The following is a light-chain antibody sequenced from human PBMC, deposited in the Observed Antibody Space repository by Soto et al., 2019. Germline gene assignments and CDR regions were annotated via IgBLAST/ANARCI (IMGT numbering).Light chain of an antibody. CDR1: QTINSN. CDR3: HQYNNWPQT. Sequence: EIVMTQSPATLSVSPGERAALSCRASQTINSNVAWYQQKPGQAPRLLVSGASTRATGIAARFSGSGSGTEFTLTISSMRSEDSATYYCHQYNNWPQTFGQGTKVEIK. V-gene: IGKV3-15*01. J-gene: IGKJ1*01. CDR2: GAS.